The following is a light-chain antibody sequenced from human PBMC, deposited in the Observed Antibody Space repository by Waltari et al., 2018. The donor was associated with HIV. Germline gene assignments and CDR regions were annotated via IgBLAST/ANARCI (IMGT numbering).Light chain of an antibody. V-gene: IGKV1-39*01. CDR3: QQSHSTPRS. J-gene: IGKJ2*01. CDR1: QSINNH. CDR2: QAS. Sequence: DIQMTQSPSSLSASVGDRVTITCRTSQSINNHLNWYQQKLGSAPKLLIFQASILRKDAPARFSVGGSGTTFNLTVDGLQRQDFATYYCQQSHSTPRSFGPGTKLEVK.